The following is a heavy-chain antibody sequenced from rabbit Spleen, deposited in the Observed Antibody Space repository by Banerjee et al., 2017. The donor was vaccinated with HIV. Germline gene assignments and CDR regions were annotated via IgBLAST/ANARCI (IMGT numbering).Heavy chain of an antibody. CDR2: INIVTGKS. V-gene: IGHV1S45*01. Sequence: QEQLVESGGGLVQPEGSLTLTCTASGFSFGDRDVMCWVRQAPGKGLEWIACINIVTGKSVYASWAEGRFIMSRTSSTTVTLQMTSLTAADTATYFCARDLVAVIGWNFNLWGQGTLVTVS. D-gene: IGHD1-1*01. CDR1: GFSFGDRDV. CDR3: ARDLVAVIGWNFNL. J-gene: IGHJ4*01.